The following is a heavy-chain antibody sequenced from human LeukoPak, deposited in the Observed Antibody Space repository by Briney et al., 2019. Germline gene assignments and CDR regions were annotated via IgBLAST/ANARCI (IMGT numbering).Heavy chain of an antibody. CDR3: ARDHTRKDIVVVPAAMGAYYFDY. D-gene: IGHD2-2*01. V-gene: IGHV4-4*07. CDR2: IYTSGNT. J-gene: IGHJ4*02. Sequence: SETLSLTCTVSGGSISSYYWSWIRQPAGKGLEWIGRIYTSGNTNYNPSLKSRVTMSVDTSKNQFSLKLSSVTAADTAVYYCARDHTRKDIVVVPAAMGAYYFDYWGQGTLVTVSS. CDR1: GGSISSYY.